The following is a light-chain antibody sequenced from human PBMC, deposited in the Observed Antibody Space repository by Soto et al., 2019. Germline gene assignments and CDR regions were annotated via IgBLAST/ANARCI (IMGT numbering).Light chain of an antibody. J-gene: IGLJ1*01. CDR3: QAWDSSTYV. CDR2: QNR. V-gene: IGLV3-1*01. CDR1: KLGDKY. Sequence: SYELTQPPSVSVSPGQTASINCSGDKLGDKYACWYQQKPGQSPVLVIYQNRKRPSGIPERFSGSNSGNTATLTISGTQAMDEADYYCQAWDSSTYVFGTGTKLTVL.